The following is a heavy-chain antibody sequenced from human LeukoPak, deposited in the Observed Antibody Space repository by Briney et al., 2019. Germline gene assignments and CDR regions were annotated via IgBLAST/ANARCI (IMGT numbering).Heavy chain of an antibody. Sequence: GGSLRLSCAASGFTFSSYGMHWVRQAPGKGLEWVAVIWYDGSNKYYADSVKGRFTISRDNSKNTLYLQMNSLRAEDTAVYYCARDRDVVPAEGPPDWLDLWGQGTLVTVSS. D-gene: IGHD2-2*01. CDR3: ARDRDVVPAEGPPDWLDL. J-gene: IGHJ5*02. V-gene: IGHV3-33*01. CDR1: GFTFSSYG. CDR2: IWYDGSNK.